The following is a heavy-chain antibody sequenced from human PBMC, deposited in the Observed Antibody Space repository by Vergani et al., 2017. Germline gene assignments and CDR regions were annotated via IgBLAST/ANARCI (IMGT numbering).Heavy chain of an antibody. J-gene: IGHJ6*02. CDR3: ARGGPDIVLMVYALKPQYYYYGMDV. D-gene: IGHD2-8*01. V-gene: IGHV3-48*01. Sequence: EVQLVESGGGLVQPGGSLRLSCAASGFTFSSYSMNWVRQAPGKGLEWVSYISSSSSTIYYADSVKGRFTISRDNAKNSLYLQMNSLRAEYTAVYYCARGGPDIVLMVYALKPQYYYYGMDVWGQGTTVTVSS. CDR2: ISSSSSTI. CDR1: GFTFSSYS.